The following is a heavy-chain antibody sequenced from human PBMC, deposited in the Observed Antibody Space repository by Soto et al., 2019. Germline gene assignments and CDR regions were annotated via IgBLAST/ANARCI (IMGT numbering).Heavy chain of an antibody. Sequence: GGSLRLSCKGSGYSFTSYWIGWVRQMPGKGLEWMGIIYPGDSDTRYSPSFQGQGTISADKSISTAYLQWSSLTASDTAMYYWAGHRRRHCSNGVCYKPDLDYWGQGTLVTVSS. CDR2: IYPGDSDT. V-gene: IGHV5-51*01. J-gene: IGHJ4*02. CDR3: AGHRRRHCSNGVCYKPDLDY. CDR1: GYSFTSYW. D-gene: IGHD2-8*01.